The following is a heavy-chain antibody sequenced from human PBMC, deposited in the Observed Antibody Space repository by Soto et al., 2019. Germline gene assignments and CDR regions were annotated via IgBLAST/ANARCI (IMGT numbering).Heavy chain of an antibody. CDR2: INAGNGNT. CDR3: ARSTRLAGDY. V-gene: IGHV1-3*01. Sequence: QVQLVQSGAEVKKPGASVKVSCKASGYTFTSYAMHWVRQAPGQRLEWMGWINAGNGNTKYSQNFQGRVTITRDTSASTAYLALSSLRSEDTAVYYCARSTRLAGDYWGQGTLVTVSS. J-gene: IGHJ4*02. CDR1: GYTFTSYA.